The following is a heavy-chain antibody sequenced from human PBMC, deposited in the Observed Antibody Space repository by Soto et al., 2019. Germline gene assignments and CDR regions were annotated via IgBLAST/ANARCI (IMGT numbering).Heavy chain of an antibody. D-gene: IGHD6-13*01. Sequence: QVQLQESGPGVVKPSETLSLTCIVSGVSITSAFYYWGWVRQTPGKGLEWIGSTHYKGSTYYNPSLYSRIPTSVDASKSQSSLKLTSVTAADTAVYYCVRHRAAAGPHWPNYYFDYWGQGTLVTVSS. CDR1: GVSITSAFYY. CDR2: THYKGST. CDR3: VRHRAAAGPHWPNYYFDY. J-gene: IGHJ4*02. V-gene: IGHV4-39*01.